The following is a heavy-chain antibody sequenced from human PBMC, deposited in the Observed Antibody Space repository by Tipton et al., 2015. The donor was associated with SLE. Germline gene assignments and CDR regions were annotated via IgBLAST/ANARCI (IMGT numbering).Heavy chain of an antibody. CDR3: ARAVQIAAAVRGFDY. D-gene: IGHD6-13*01. CDR1: GGSFSGYY. J-gene: IGHJ4*02. Sequence: TLSLTCAVYGGSFSGYYWSWIRQPPGKGLEWIGEINHSGSTNYNPSLKSRVTISVDTSISTAYMELSRLRSDDTAVYYCARAVQIAAAVRGFDYWGQGTLVTVSS. CDR2: INHSGST. V-gene: IGHV4-34*01.